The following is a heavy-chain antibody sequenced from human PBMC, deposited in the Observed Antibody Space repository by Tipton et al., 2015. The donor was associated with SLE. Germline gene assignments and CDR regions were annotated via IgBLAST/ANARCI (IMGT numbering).Heavy chain of an antibody. CDR2: ISAYNGHT. V-gene: IGHV1-18*01. Sequence: QSGAEVKKAGASVKVSCKASGYTFTSNGIAWVRQAPGQGLEWVGWISAYNGHTDHAQKFQGRVTMTTDTSTNTAYMELRSLRGDDTAVYFCTREVSPHWNFGCEAFHLWGQGTMVTVSS. J-gene: IGHJ3*01. CDR1: GYTFTSNG. CDR3: TREVSPHWNFGCEAFHL. D-gene: IGHD1-7*01.